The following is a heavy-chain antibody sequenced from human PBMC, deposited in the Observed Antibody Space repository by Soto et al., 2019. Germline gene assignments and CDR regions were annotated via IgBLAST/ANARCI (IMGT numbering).Heavy chain of an antibody. CDR1: GFTFSSYS. V-gene: IGHV3-21*01. CDR2: ISSSSSYI. CDR3: ARDILNSAYCSSTSCYEDYYYYGMDV. D-gene: IGHD2-2*01. J-gene: IGHJ6*02. Sequence: GSLRLSCAASGFTFSSYSMNWVRQAPGKGLEWVSSISSSSSYIYYADSVKGRFTISRDNAKNSLYLQMNSLRAEDTAVYYCARDILNSAYCSSTSCYEDYYYYGMDVWGQGTTVTVSS.